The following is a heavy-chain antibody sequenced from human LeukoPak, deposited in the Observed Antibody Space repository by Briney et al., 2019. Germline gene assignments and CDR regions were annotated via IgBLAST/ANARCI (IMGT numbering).Heavy chain of an antibody. CDR1: GGSISSYY. CDR3: ARLVCSGGSCYWYFDL. V-gene: IGHV4-59*04. D-gene: IGHD2-15*01. J-gene: IGHJ2*01. Sequence: SETLSLTCTVSGGSISSYYWSWIRQPPGKGLEWIGYIYYSGSTYYNPSLKSRVTISVDTSKNQFSLKLSSVTAADTAVYYCARLVCSGGSCYWYFDLWGRGTLVTVSS. CDR2: IYYSGST.